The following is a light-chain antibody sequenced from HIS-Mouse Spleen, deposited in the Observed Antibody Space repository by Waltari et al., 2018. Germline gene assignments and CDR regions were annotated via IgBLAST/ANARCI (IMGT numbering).Light chain of an antibody. V-gene: IGKV3-15*01. J-gene: IGKJ1*01. CDR1: QSVSSN. Sequence: EIVMTQSPATLSVSPGERATLSCRASQSVSSNLAWYQPKPGQAPRRLSYGASTRATGIPARFSGSGSGTEFTLTISSMQSEDFAVYYCQQYNNWPPWTFGQGTKVEIK. CDR3: QQYNNWPPWT. CDR2: GAS.